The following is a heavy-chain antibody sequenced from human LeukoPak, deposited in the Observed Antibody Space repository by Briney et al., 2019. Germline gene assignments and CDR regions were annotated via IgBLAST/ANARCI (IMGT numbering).Heavy chain of an antibody. Sequence: ASVKVSCKASGYTFTGYYMHWVRQAPGQGLEWMGRLTLNSGGTNYAQKFQGRVTMTRDTSISTAYMELSRLRSDDTAVYYCASDYYDSSGYYTDAFDIWGQGTMVTVSS. CDR2: LTLNSGGT. V-gene: IGHV1-2*06. CDR1: GYTFTGYY. CDR3: ASDYYDSSGYYTDAFDI. D-gene: IGHD3-22*01. J-gene: IGHJ3*02.